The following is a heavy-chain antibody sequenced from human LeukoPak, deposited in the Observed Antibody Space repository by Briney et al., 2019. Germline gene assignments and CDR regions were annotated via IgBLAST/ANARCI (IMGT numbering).Heavy chain of an antibody. CDR3: AAATGYYYYYMDV. V-gene: IGHV3-53*05. CDR2: IYSGGST. CDR1: GFTVSSND. J-gene: IGHJ6*03. D-gene: IGHD1-26*01. Sequence: PGGSLRLSCAASGFTVSSNDMSWVRQAPGKGLDWVSVIYSGGSTYYADSVKGRFTISRDNSKNTLYLQMSSLRAEDTAVYYCAAATGYYYYYMDVRGKGTTVTISS.